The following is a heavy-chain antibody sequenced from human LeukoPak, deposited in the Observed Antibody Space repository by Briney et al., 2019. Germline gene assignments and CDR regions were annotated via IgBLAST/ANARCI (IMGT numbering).Heavy chain of an antibody. CDR3: ARWGPYCGGDCSSNSHDY. D-gene: IGHD2-21*02. Sequence: ASVKVSRKASGYTFTSYAMHWVRQAPGQRLEWMGWINAGNGNTKYSQKFQGRVTITRDTSASTAHMELSSLRSEDTAVYYCARWGPYCGGDCSSNSHDYWGQGTLVTVSS. V-gene: IGHV1-3*01. CDR1: GYTFTSYA. J-gene: IGHJ4*02. CDR2: INAGNGNT.